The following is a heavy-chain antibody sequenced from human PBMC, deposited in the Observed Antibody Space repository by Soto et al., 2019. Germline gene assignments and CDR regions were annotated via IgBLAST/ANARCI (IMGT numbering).Heavy chain of an antibody. CDR1: GVSITSYK. D-gene: IGHD2-15*01. J-gene: IGHJ4*02. Sequence: QVQLQESGPGLVKPSETLSLTCTVSGVSITSYKWTWIRQSPGKGLEWIAYMYSSGSSSYNPSLKSRATISMDTFRNQYSLQLNSATAADTAVYYCAREWSAVDYWGQGILVTVSS. V-gene: IGHV4-59*01. CDR3: AREWSAVDY. CDR2: MYSSGSS.